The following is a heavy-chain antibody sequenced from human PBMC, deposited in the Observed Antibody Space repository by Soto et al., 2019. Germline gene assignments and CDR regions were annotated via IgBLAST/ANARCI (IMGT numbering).Heavy chain of an antibody. J-gene: IGHJ6*02. CDR1: GGTFSSYA. D-gene: IGHD3-3*01. CDR2: IIPIFGTA. Sequence: QVQLVQSGAEVKKPGSSVKVSCKASGGTFSSYAISWVRQAPGQGLEWMGGIIPIFGTANYAQKFQGRVTITADKSTSTAYTELSSLRSEDTAVYYCATSTIFGVVIISRDYYYGMDVWGQGTTVTVSS. V-gene: IGHV1-69*06. CDR3: ATSTIFGVVIISRDYYYGMDV.